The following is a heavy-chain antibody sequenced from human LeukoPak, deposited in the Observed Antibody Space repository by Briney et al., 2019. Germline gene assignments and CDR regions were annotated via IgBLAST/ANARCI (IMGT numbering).Heavy chain of an antibody. V-gene: IGHV4-4*07. CDR1: GGSISGYY. D-gene: IGHD6-19*01. J-gene: IGHJ4*02. Sequence: SETLSLTCTVSGGSISGYYWTWIRQPAGKGLEWIGHIYSRGNTNYNPSLKKRVTMSVDTSKNQFSLQLRSVTAADTAVYYCARDKRLSSAWYEYYFDSWGQGTLVTVSS. CDR2: IYSRGNT. CDR3: ARDKRLSSAWYEYYFDS.